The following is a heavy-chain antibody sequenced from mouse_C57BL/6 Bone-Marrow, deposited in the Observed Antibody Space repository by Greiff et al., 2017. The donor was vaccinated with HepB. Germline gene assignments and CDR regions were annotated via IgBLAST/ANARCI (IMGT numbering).Heavy chain of an antibody. CDR2: IRSKSNNYAT. Sequence: EVKLVESGGGLVQPKGSLKLSCAASGFSFNTYAMNWVRQAPGKGLEWVARIRSKSNNYATYYADSVKDRFTISRDDSESMLYLQMNNLKTEDTAMYYCVRHVDYGSGSAMDYWGQGTSVTVSS. D-gene: IGHD1-1*01. J-gene: IGHJ4*01. CDR3: VRHVDYGSGSAMDY. CDR1: GFSFNTYA. V-gene: IGHV10-1*01.